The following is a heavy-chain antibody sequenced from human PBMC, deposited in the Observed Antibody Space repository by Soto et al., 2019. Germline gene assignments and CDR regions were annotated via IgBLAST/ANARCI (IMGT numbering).Heavy chain of an antibody. CDR2: ISYDGSNK. J-gene: IGHJ5*02. CDR3: ATYSCSWYLEARP. Sequence: GGSLRLSCAASGFTFSSYGMHWVRQAPGKGLEWVAVISYDGSNKYYADSVKGRFTISRDNSKNTLYLQMNSLRAEDTAVYYCATYSCSWYLEARPWGQGTLVTVSS. CDR1: GFTFSSYG. D-gene: IGHD6-13*01. V-gene: IGHV3-30*03.